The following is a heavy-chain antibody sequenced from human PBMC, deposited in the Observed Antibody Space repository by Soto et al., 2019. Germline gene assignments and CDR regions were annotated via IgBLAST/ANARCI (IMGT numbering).Heavy chain of an antibody. V-gene: IGHV4-31*03. CDR1: GGFISTGGYY. J-gene: IGHJ4*02. CDR2: IHDSGST. D-gene: IGHD3-9*01. CDR3: ARFDPGPYYFDF. Sequence: SETLSLTCTVSGGFISTGGYYWNWIRQHPGEGLEWIGYIHDSGSTYDNPSLRGRVTMSLDTSNNQFSMKLSSVTAADTAIYYCARFDPGPYYFDFWGRGTLVTV.